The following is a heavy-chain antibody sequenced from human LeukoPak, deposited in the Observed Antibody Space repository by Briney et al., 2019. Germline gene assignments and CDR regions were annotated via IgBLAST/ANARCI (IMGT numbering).Heavy chain of an antibody. V-gene: IGHV4-30-4*01. Sequence: PSQTLSLTCTVSGGSISNGDYYWSWIRQPPGKGLEWIGHIYNSGTTYYNPSLKSRVTILVDTSKNQFSLKLSSVTAADTAVYYCARETSYYGSGSLDYWGQGTLVTVSS. J-gene: IGHJ4*02. CDR2: IYNSGTT. D-gene: IGHD3-10*01. CDR1: GGSISNGDYY. CDR3: ARETSYYGSGSLDY.